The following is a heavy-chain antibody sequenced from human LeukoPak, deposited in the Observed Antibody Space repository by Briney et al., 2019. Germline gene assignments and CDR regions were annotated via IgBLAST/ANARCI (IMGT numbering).Heavy chain of an antibody. CDR3: ARVFYYGSGSYSTYDAFDI. CDR1: GYTFTSYD. D-gene: IGHD3-10*01. V-gene: IGHV1-18*01. J-gene: IGHJ3*02. CDR2: ISAYNGNT. Sequence: ASVTVSCTASGYTFTSYDFNWVRQAPGQGLEWMGWISAYNGNTNYAQKLQGRVTMTTDTSTSTAYMELRSLRSDDTAVYYCARVFYYGSGSYSTYDAFDIWGQGTMVTVSS.